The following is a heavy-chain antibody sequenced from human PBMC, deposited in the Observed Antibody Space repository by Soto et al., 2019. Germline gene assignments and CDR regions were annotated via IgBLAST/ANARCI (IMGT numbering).Heavy chain of an antibody. CDR2: MNPNSGIT. Sequence: ASVKVSCKASGYTFTSYDINWVRPATGQGLEWMGRMNPNSGITDYAQKFQGRVTITADKFTGTAYMELTRLRSDDTAVYYCAGDPDSHYNDSHASSYPWGQGTLVTVSS. V-gene: IGHV1-8*01. CDR3: AGDPDSHYNDSHASSYP. J-gene: IGHJ5*02. D-gene: IGHD3-22*01. CDR1: GYTFTSYD.